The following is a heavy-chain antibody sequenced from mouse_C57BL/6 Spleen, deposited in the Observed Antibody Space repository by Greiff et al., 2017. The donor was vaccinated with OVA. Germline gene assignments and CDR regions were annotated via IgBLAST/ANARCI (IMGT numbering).Heavy chain of an antibody. CDR1: GYTFTSYW. Sequence: QVQLQQSGAELVKPGASVKLSCKASGYTFTSYWMHWVKQRPGQGLEWIGMIHPNSGSTNYNEKFKSKATLTVDKSSSTAYMQLSSLTSEDSAVYYCARSPDYYGSSPYFDVWGTGTTVTVSS. J-gene: IGHJ1*03. CDR2: IHPNSGST. D-gene: IGHD1-1*01. V-gene: IGHV1-64*01. CDR3: ARSPDYYGSSPYFDV.